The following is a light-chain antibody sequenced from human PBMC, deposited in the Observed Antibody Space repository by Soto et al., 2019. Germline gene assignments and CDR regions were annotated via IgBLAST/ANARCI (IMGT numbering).Light chain of an antibody. CDR2: DVS. V-gene: IGLV2-14*01. CDR3: SSYTSSSIGV. J-gene: IGLJ3*02. CDR1: SSDVGGYNY. Sequence: QSALTQPASVSGSPGQSITISCTGTSSDVGGYNYVSWYQQHPGKAPKLMIYDVSNRPSGVSNRFSGSKSGNTASLTISGLQVEDEADYYCSSYTSSSIGVFGGGTKLTVL.